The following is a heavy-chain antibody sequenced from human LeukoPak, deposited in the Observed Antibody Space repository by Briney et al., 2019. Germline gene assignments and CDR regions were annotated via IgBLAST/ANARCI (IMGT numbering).Heavy chain of an antibody. J-gene: IGHJ4*02. Sequence: SETLSLTCTVSGGSISSYYWSWIRQPPGKGLEWIGYIYYSGSTNYNPSLKSRVAISVDTSKNQFSLKLSSVTAADTAVYYCARGGDSSSSPSPIDYWGQGTLVTVSS. CDR3: ARGGDSSSSPSPIDY. D-gene: IGHD6-6*01. CDR1: GGSISSYY. V-gene: IGHV4-59*01. CDR2: IYYSGST.